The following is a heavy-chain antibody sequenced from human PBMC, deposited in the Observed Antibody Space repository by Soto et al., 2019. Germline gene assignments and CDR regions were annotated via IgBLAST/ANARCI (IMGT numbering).Heavy chain of an antibody. CDR3: ARVDIVVGTYTRL. V-gene: IGHV3-74*01. D-gene: IGHD2-2*01. Sequence: GGSVRLSCEVSGLTYSTAWMHWVRQAPGKGLVWVSSINRDGSVTNYADSVKGRFTISRDSAEKTLYLQINSLRADDTGVYYCARVDIVVGTYTRLWGQGTSVTVFS. CDR1: GLTYSTAW. CDR2: INRDGSVT. J-gene: IGHJ6*02.